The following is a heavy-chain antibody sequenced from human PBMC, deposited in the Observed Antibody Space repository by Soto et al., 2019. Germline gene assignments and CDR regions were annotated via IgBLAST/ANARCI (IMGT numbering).Heavy chain of an antibody. CDR2: IWYDGSNK. J-gene: IGHJ6*02. V-gene: IGHV3-33*01. D-gene: IGHD3-22*01. CDR1: GFTFSSYG. Sequence: EGSLRLSCAASGFTFSSYGMHWVRQAPGKGLEWVAVIWYDGSNKYYADSVKGRFTISRDNSKNTLYLQMNSLRAEDTAVYYCARDVYYDSSGYRPLGYYYYGMDVWGQGTTVTVSS. CDR3: ARDVYYDSSGYRPLGYYYYGMDV.